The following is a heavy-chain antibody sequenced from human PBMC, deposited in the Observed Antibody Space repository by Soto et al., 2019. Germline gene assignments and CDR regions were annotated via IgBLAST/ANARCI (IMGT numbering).Heavy chain of an antibody. CDR2: INAGNGNT. D-gene: IGHD1-26*01. Sequence: QVQLVQSGAEVKKPGASVKVSCKASGYTFTSYAMHWVRQAPGQRLEWMGWINAGNGNTKYSQKFQGRVTITRDTSASTAYMELSSLRSEDTAVYYCATIDRPVGATTDYYYGMDVWGQGTTVTVSS. V-gene: IGHV1-3*01. J-gene: IGHJ6*02. CDR3: ATIDRPVGATTDYYYGMDV. CDR1: GYTFTSYA.